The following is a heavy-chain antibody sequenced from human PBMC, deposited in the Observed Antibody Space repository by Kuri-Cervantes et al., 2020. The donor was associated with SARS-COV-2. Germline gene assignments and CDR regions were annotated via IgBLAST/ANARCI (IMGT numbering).Heavy chain of an antibody. Sequence: SVKVSCKQSLGTFSSYTISWVRQAPGQGLEWTGEIIPIFGTANYAQKLQGRVTMTTDTSTSTVYMELRSLRSDDTAVYYCAREGGGDPLVLGFGVVIHDAFDIWGQGTMVTVSS. CDR1: LGTFSSYT. CDR3: AREGGGDPLVLGFGVVIHDAFDI. CDR2: IIPIFGTA. J-gene: IGHJ3*02. V-gene: IGHV1-69*05. D-gene: IGHD3-3*01.